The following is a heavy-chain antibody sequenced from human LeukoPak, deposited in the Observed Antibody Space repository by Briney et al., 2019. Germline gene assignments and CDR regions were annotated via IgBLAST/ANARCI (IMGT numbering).Heavy chain of an antibody. CDR2: LDSDGSST. CDR3: ARQGEPYAFES. CDR1: GFTFSNSW. J-gene: IGHJ3*02. V-gene: IGHV3-74*01. D-gene: IGHD3-16*01. Sequence: GGSLRLSCAASGFTFSNSWMHWVRQAPGKGLVWVSRLDSDGSSTTYADSVKGRFTISRDNAKNTLYLQMNSLRPEDTAVYYCARQGEPYAFESWGQGTMVTVSS.